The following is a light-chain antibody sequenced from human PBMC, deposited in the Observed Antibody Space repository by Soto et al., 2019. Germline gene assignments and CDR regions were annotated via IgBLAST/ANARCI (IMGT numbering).Light chain of an antibody. CDR3: QQYASSALT. CDR1: QSVSSSY. Sequence: EIVLTQSPGTLSLSPGERATLSCRASQSVSSSYLAWYQQKPGQAPRLLIYGASSRATGIPDRFSGSGSVTDFTITISSLEPDDFAVYYCQQYASSALTFGGGTKVEIK. V-gene: IGKV3-20*01. J-gene: IGKJ4*01. CDR2: GAS.